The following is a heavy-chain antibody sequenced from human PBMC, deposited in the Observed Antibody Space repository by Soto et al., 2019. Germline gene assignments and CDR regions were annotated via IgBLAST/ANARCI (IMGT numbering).Heavy chain of an antibody. CDR2: IIPIFGTA. D-gene: IGHD2-2*01. CDR3: ARVRVVPAAYYYYYGMDV. Sequence: SVKVSCKASGGTFSSYAISWVRQAPGQGLEWMGGIIPIFGTANYAQKFQGRVTITADESTSTAYMELSSLRSEDTAVYYCARVRVVPAAYYYYYGMDVWGQGTTVTVS. V-gene: IGHV1-69*13. J-gene: IGHJ6*02. CDR1: GGTFSSYA.